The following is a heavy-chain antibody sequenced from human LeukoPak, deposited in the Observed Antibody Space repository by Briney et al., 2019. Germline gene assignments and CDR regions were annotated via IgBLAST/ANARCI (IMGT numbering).Heavy chain of an antibody. V-gene: IGHV3-23*01. J-gene: IGHJ4*02. Sequence: GGSLRLSCAASGFTFSSYAMSWVRQAPGKGLEWVSAISGSGGSTYYADSVKGRFTISRDNSKNTLYLQMNSLRAEDTAVYYCAKGAPDYYGSGSCVDYWGQGTLVTVSS. D-gene: IGHD3-10*01. CDR3: AKGAPDYYGSGSCVDY. CDR2: ISGSGGST. CDR1: GFTFSSYA.